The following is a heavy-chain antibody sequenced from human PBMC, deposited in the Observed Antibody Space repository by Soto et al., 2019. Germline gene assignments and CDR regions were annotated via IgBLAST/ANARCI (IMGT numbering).Heavy chain of an antibody. CDR3: SRKRRQLASREAFDI. D-gene: IGHD6-13*01. CDR2: ISYSGSNT. CDR1: GFTISSYA. Sequence: GETLSLSCTASGFTISSYAMHWVRQTPGKGLEWVAAISYSGSNTTYTDSVKGRFTISRDNTKNTLYLQMISLRAEDTAVYYCSRKRRQLASREAFDIWGQGTMVTVSS. J-gene: IGHJ3*02. V-gene: IGHV3-30-3*01.